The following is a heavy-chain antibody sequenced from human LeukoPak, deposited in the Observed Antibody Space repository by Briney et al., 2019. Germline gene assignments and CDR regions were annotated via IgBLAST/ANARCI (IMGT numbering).Heavy chain of an antibody. Sequence: GGSLRLSCVASGFTFRNYAMYWVRQAPGKGLEWVSVISGGGTNTYYADSVRGRFTVSRDNSKNTLYLQMNSLRAEDTAVYYCLGALCGGDCYSWDYWGQGTLVTVSS. CDR3: LGALCGGDCYSWDY. D-gene: IGHD2-21*02. J-gene: IGHJ4*02. CDR1: GFTFRNYA. V-gene: IGHV3-23*01. CDR2: ISGGGTNT.